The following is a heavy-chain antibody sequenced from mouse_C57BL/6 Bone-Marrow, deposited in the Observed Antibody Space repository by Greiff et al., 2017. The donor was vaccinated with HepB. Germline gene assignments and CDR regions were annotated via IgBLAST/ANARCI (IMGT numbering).Heavy chain of an antibody. Sequence: QVQLQQPGAELVKPGASVKLSCKASGYTFTSYWMHWVKQRPGRGLEWIGRIDPNSGGTKYNEKFKSKATLTVDKPSSTTYMQLSSLTSEDSAVYYCARGALLSYYYAMDYWGQGTSVTVSS. CDR3: ARGALLSYYYAMDY. D-gene: IGHD1-1*02. V-gene: IGHV1-72*01. CDR1: GYTFTSYW. J-gene: IGHJ4*01. CDR2: IDPNSGGT.